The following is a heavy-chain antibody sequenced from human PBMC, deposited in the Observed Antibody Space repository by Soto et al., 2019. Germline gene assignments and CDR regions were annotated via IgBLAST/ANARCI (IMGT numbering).Heavy chain of an antibody. V-gene: IGHV1-3*01. D-gene: IGHD2-2*01. CDR1: GYIFMNYA. Sequence: QVHLVQSGAEVKKPGASVKVSCKSSGYIFMNYAIHWVRQAPGQVFEWMGWIHAGDGKTKYPQSLQGRVTITRDTSASTVYMVLSGLTSGDTAVYYCARGPRYTSEIVEVPAVMYEEWFDPWGQGTLVTVSS. CDR3: ARGPRYTSEIVEVPAVMYEEWFDP. CDR2: IHAGDGKT. J-gene: IGHJ5*02.